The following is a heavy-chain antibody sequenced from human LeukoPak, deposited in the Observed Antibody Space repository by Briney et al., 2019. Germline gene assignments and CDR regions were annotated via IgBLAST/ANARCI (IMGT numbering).Heavy chain of an antibody. CDR1: GGSISSSNYY. Sequence: SKTLSLTCTVSGGSISSSNYYWGWIRQTPGKGLEWIGSIYSSGSTYYNPSLKSPFTISVDTSKNQFSLKLSSVTAADTAIYYCASHYDILTGLAYFDYWGQGTLVTVSS. D-gene: IGHD3-9*01. CDR2: IYSSGST. J-gene: IGHJ4*02. CDR3: ASHYDILTGLAYFDY. V-gene: IGHV4-39*07.